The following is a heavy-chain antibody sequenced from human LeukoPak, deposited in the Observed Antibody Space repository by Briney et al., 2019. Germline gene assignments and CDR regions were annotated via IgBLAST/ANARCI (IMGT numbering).Heavy chain of an antibody. CDR1: GFTFDDYA. CDR2: ISWKSGSI. CDR3: AKAGYHYGVGAFDI. D-gene: IGHD3-22*01. Sequence: GRSLRLSCAASGFTFDDYAMHWVRQAPGKGLEWVSGISWKSGSIGHADSVKGRFTISRDNVKNSLYLQMNSLRAEDTALYYCAKAGYHYGVGAFDIWGQGTMVTVSS. V-gene: IGHV3-9*01. J-gene: IGHJ3*02.